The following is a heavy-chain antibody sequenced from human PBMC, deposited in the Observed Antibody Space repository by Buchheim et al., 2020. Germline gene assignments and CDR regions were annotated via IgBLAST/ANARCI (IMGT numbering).Heavy chain of an antibody. Sequence: QVQLQQWGAGLLKPSETLSLTCAVYGGSFSGYYWSWIRQPPGKGLEWIGEINHSGSTNYNPSLKSRVTISVDTSKNQFFLKLSSVTAADTAVYYCASRYQLPTYYFDYWGQGTL. V-gene: IGHV4-34*01. CDR1: GGSFSGYY. D-gene: IGHD2-2*01. CDR2: INHSGST. J-gene: IGHJ4*02. CDR3: ASRYQLPTYYFDY.